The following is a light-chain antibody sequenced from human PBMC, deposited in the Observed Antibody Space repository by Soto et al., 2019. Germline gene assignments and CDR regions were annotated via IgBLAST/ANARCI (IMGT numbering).Light chain of an antibody. CDR3: MQALQTPPS. CDR1: QSLLHSNGYNY. CDR2: LGS. V-gene: IGKV2-28*01. Sequence: DIVMTQSPLSLPVTPGEPASISCRSSQSLLHSNGYNYLDWYLQKPGQSPQLLIYLGSNRSSGVTDRFSGSGSGTDFTLKISRVEAEDVGVYYCMQALQTPPSFGQGTNLDIK. J-gene: IGKJ2*03.